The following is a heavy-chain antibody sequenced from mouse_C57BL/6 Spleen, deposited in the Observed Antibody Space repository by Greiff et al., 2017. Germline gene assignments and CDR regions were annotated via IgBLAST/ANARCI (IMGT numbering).Heavy chain of an antibody. V-gene: IGHV5-9*01. CDR2: ISGGGGNT. Sequence: EVKLVESGGGLVKPGGSLKLSCAASGFTFSSYTLSWVRQTPEKRLEWVATISGGGGNTYYPDSVKGRFTISRDNAKNTLYLQMSSLRSEDTALYYWARSDYYGSSSFAYWGQGTLVTVSA. CDR3: ARSDYYGSSSFAY. J-gene: IGHJ3*01. D-gene: IGHD1-1*01. CDR1: GFTFSSYT.